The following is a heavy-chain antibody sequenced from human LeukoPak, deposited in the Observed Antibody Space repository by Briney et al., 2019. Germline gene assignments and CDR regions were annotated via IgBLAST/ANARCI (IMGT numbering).Heavy chain of an antibody. V-gene: IGHV3-23*01. CDR1: GFTFSSYA. J-gene: IGHJ3*02. Sequence: GGSLRLSCAASGFTFSSYAMSWVRQAPGKGLEWVSAISGSGGSTYYADSVKGRFTISRDNSKNTLYLQMNSLRAEDTAVYYCARDRGPNDYVWGSYRYHAFDIWGQGTMATVSS. D-gene: IGHD3-16*02. CDR2: ISGSGGST. CDR3: ARDRGPNDYVWGSYRYHAFDI.